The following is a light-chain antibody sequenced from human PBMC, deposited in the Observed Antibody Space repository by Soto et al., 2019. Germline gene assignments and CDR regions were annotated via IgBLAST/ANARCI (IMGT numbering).Light chain of an antibody. CDR1: TYGFETYNQ. CDR2: EGS. Sequence: QFVLTQPASMSGSPGQSITISCSGTTYGFETYNQVSWYQQHPGKAPKILIYEGSKRPSGVSNRFSGSKSGNTASLTISGLQAEDEADYFCSSYVGDSAYAFGTGTKVTVL. CDR3: SSYVGDSAYA. J-gene: IGLJ1*01. V-gene: IGLV2-23*01.